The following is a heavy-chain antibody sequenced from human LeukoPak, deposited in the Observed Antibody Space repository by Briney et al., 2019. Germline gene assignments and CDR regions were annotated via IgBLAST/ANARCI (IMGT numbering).Heavy chain of an antibody. CDR2: IYYSGST. CDR1: GGSISSYY. D-gene: IGHD1-26*01. CDR3: ARDGYGGSYPLAFDI. Sequence: SETLSLTCTVSGGSISSYYWSWIRQPPGKGLEWIGYIYYSGSTNYNPSLKSRVTISVDTSKNQFSLKLSSVTAADTAVYYCARDGYGGSYPLAFDIWGQGTMVTVSS. J-gene: IGHJ3*02. V-gene: IGHV4-59*01.